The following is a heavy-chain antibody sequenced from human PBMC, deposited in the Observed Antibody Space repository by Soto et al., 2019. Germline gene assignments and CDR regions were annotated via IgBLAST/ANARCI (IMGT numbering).Heavy chain of an antibody. CDR2: VHLSGNT. J-gene: IGHJ4*02. Sequence: SETLSLTCAIYGASFSPYHWSWIRQSPGKGLEWIGEVHLSGNTYYNPSFKTRVTMSVDASKNQFSLKMGSLTAADTAIYYCAGSPTFYNYVWGNSTYWGQGALVTISS. D-gene: IGHD3-16*01. V-gene: IGHV4-34*01. CDR1: GASFSPYH. CDR3: AGSPTFYNYVWGNSTY.